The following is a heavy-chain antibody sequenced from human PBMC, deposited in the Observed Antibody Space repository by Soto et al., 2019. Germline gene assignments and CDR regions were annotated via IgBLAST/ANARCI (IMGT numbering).Heavy chain of an antibody. CDR2: IYGGGTT. CDR3: VQTTGWPGFDF. D-gene: IGHD6-19*01. Sequence: EVQLVESGGGVIQPEGSLRLSCAASGFAVSSKYMTWVRQAPGKGLEWVSVIYGGGTTYYADSVKGRFTISRDTSKNTSYLQMNSLRAEDTAVYYCVQTTGWPGFDFWGQGTLVTVSS. CDR1: GFAVSSKY. V-gene: IGHV3-53*01. J-gene: IGHJ4*02.